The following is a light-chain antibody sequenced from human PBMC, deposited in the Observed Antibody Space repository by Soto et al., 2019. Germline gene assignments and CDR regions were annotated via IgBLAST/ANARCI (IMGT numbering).Light chain of an antibody. CDR2: DAA. CDR1: QSINKW. Sequence: IQMTQSPSTLSASVGDRVTITCRGSQSINKWVAWFQQKSGRAPKLLIYDAATLQSGVPSRFSGTGSGTDFSLTISSLHPEDFATYYCQQYNIGYTFGQGTRLDIK. CDR3: QQYNIGYT. J-gene: IGKJ2*01. V-gene: IGKV1-5*01.